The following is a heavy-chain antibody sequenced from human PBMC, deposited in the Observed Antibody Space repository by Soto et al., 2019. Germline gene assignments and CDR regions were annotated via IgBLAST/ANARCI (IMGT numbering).Heavy chain of an antibody. Sequence: SETLSLTCTVSGGSISTYYWSWIRRPPGKGLEWIGYIYNSGSTHSNPSLQSRVTISVDTSKNQFSLKLSSVTATDTAIYYCARARITMVREVIKYNMDVWGQGTTVTVSS. CDR3: ARARITMVREVIKYNMDV. D-gene: IGHD3-10*01. CDR2: IYNSGST. V-gene: IGHV4-59*01. CDR1: GGSISTYY. J-gene: IGHJ6*02.